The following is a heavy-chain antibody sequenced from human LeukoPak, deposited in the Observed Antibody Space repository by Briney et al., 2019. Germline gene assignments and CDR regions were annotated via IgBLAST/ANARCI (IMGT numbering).Heavy chain of an antibody. D-gene: IGHD4-23*01. CDR3: ARVDGGNTAYNY. V-gene: IGHV3-74*01. J-gene: IGHJ4*02. CDR1: GFTFSSYW. CDR2: IKGDGSST. Sequence: GGSLRLSCAASGFTFSSYWMHWVRQAPGKGLVWVSDIKGDGSSTSYADSVKGRFTVSRDNAKNTLYLQMNGLRAEDTAVYYCARVDGGNTAYNYWGQGTLVTVSS.